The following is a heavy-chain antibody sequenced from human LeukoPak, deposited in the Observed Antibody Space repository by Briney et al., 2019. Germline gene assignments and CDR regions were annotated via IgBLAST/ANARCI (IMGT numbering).Heavy chain of an antibody. CDR3: ASTSGYDFWDMGY. Sequence: PGGSLRLSCAASGFTFSSYDMNWVRQAPGKGLEWLSYISSTSSTMYYADSVKGRFTISRDNAKNSLSLQMNSLRDEDTAVYYCASTSGYDFWDMGYWGQGTLVTVSS. D-gene: IGHD5-12*01. V-gene: IGHV3-48*02. CDR1: GFTFSSYD. CDR2: ISSTSSTM. J-gene: IGHJ4*02.